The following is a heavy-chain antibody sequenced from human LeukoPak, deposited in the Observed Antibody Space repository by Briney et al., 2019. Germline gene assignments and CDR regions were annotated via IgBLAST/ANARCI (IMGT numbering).Heavy chain of an antibody. V-gene: IGHV3-30*18. CDR3: AKDHGLLYFGEFDS. J-gene: IGHJ4*02. Sequence: GGSLRLSCAASGFTFSSYGMHWVRQAPGKGLEWVAVISYDGSNKYYADSVKGRFTISRDNSKNTLYLQMNSLRGEDTALYYCAKDHGLLYFGEFDSWGQGTLVSVSS. D-gene: IGHD3-10*01. CDR1: GFTFSSYG. CDR2: ISYDGSNK.